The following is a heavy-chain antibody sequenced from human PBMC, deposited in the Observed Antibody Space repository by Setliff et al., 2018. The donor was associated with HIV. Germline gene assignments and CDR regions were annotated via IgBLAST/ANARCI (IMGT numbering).Heavy chain of an antibody. CDR2: MNTNTGNT. CDR3: ARAFGPLD. V-gene: IGHV1-8*02. D-gene: IGHD3-16*01. Sequence: ASVKVSCKASGYSFTNYDINWVQQATGQGLEWMGWMNTNTGNTGYAQKFQGRVTLTRNTSIGTAYMEVSSLGSDDTAVYYCARAFGPLDWGQGTLVTVSS. CDR1: GYSFTNYD. J-gene: IGHJ4*02.